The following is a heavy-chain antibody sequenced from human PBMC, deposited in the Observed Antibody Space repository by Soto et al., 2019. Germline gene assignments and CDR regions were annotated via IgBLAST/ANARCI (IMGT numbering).Heavy chain of an antibody. CDR1: GFTFSSYA. D-gene: IGHD3-22*01. V-gene: IGHV3-30-3*01. CDR2: ISYDGSNK. J-gene: IGHJ4*02. Sequence: GGSLRLSCAASGFTFSSYAMHWVRQAPGKGLEWVAVISYDGSNKYYADSVKGRFTISRDNSKNTLYLQMSSLRAEDTAVYYCARDQLVITTQYYFDYWGQGTLVTVSS. CDR3: ARDQLVITTQYYFDY.